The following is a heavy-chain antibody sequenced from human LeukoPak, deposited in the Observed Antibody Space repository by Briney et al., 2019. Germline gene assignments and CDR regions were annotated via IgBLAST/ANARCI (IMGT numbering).Heavy chain of an antibody. Sequence: SETLSLTCTVSGGSISSYYWSWIRQPPGKGLEWIGYIYYSGSTNYNPSLKSRVTISVDTSKNQFSLKLSSVTAADTAVYYCARGDYYGGSYYFDYWGQGTLVTVSS. J-gene: IGHJ4*02. CDR1: GGSISSYY. CDR3: ARGDYYGGSYYFDY. CDR2: IYYSGST. V-gene: IGHV4-59*01. D-gene: IGHD1-26*01.